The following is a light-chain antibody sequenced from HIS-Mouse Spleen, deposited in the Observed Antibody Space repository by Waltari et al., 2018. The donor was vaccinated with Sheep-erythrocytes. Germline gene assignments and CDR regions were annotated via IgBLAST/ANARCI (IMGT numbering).Light chain of an antibody. V-gene: IGLV2-11*01. J-gene: IGLJ1*01. CDR2: DVS. CDR1: SCDVGGYNY. Sequence: QSALTQPRSVSGSPGQSVTISCTGTSCDVGGYNYVSWYQQHPGKAPKLMIYDVSKRPSGVPDRFSGSKSGNTASLTISGLQAEDEADYYCCSYAGSYNYVFGTGTKVTVL. CDR3: CSYAGSYNYV.